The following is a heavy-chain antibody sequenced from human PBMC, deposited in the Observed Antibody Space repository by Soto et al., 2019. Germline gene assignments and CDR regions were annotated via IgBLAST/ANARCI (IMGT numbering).Heavy chain of an antibody. CDR2: IYHNGRT. J-gene: IGHJ4*02. D-gene: IGHD6-19*01. CDR3: ARHIAVSGTRGFDF. Sequence: QVQLQESGPGLMKPSGTLSRTCAVSGGSISANWWSWVRQPPRKGLEWIGEIYHNGRTNYNPSLKNRVTMSVDKSQNYFSLNLNSVTAADTAVYYCARHIAVSGTRGFDFWGQGTLVTVSS. CDR1: GGSISANW. V-gene: IGHV4-4*02.